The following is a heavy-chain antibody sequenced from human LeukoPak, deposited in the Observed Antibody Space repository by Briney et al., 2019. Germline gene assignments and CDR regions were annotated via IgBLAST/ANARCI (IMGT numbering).Heavy chain of an antibody. D-gene: IGHD3-22*01. CDR2: IYYSGST. V-gene: IGHV4-39*01. CDR3: ARSTTPIVVMFGY. Sequence: SETLSLTCTVSGGSISSSSYYWGWIRQPPGKGLEWIGSIYYSGSTYYNPSLKSRVTISVDTSKNQFSLKLSSVTAADTAVYYCARSTTPIVVMFGYWGQGTLVTVSS. J-gene: IGHJ4*02. CDR1: GGSISSSSYY.